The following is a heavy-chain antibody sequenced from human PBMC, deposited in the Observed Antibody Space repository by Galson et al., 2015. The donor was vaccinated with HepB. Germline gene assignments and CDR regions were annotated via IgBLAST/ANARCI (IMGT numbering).Heavy chain of an antibody. CDR2: TYYRSKWYN. Sequence: CAISGDSVSSDSAAWNWIRQSPSRGLEWLGRTYYRSKWYNDYAVFVKGRITINPDTSKNQFSLQLNSVTPEDTAVYYCVSGVFLKFDPWGQGTLVTVSS. J-gene: IGHJ5*02. D-gene: IGHD2-8*01. CDR3: VSGVFLKFDP. CDR1: GDSVSSDSAA. V-gene: IGHV6-1*01.